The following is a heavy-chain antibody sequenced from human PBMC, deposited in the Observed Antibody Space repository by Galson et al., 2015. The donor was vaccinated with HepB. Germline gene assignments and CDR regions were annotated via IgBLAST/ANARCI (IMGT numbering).Heavy chain of an antibody. CDR3: AKDPPGNSWSFYFDY. CDR2: ISGSGGNS. V-gene: IGHV3-23*01. Sequence: SLRLSCAASGFSFSTYAMSWVRQAPGKGLEWVSSISGSGGNSYYTDSVKGRFTISRDNSKNTLFLQMNSLRADDTAVYYCAKDPPGNSWSFYFDYWGQGTPVTVSS. CDR1: GFSFSTYA. J-gene: IGHJ4*02. D-gene: IGHD6-13*01.